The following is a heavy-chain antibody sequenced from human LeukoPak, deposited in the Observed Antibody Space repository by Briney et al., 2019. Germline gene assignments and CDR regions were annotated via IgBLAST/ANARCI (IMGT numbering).Heavy chain of an antibody. CDR2: IYYSGST. CDR1: GGSISSSSYY. J-gene: IGHJ4*02. D-gene: IGHD5-12*01. CDR3: ARVRSGYDDFDY. V-gene: IGHV4-39*07. Sequence: TSETLSLTCTVSGGSISSSSYYWGWIRQPPGKGLEWIGSIYYSGSTYYNPSLKSRVTISVDTSKNQFSLKLSSVTAADTAVYYCARVRSGYDDFDYWGQGTLVTVSS.